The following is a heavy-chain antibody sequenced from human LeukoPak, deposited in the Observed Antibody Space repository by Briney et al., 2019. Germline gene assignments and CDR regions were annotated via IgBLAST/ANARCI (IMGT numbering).Heavy chain of an antibody. CDR1: GGSISTYY. V-gene: IGHV4-4*07. Sequence: SGTLSLTCTVSGGSISTYYWSWIRQPAGKGLEWIGRIYTSGSTNYNPSLKSRLTMSVDTSKNQFSLKLSSVTAADTAVYYCARDLSNRGRDYYYYMDVWGKGTTVTVSS. J-gene: IGHJ6*03. D-gene: IGHD7-27*01. CDR3: ARDLSNRGRDYYYYMDV. CDR2: IYTSGST.